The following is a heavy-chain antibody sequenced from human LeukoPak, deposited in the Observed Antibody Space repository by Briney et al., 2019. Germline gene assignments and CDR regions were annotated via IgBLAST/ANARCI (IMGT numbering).Heavy chain of an antibody. J-gene: IGHJ3*02. V-gene: IGHV4-39*01. CDR1: GGSISSSSYY. Sequence: SETLSLTCTVSGGSISSSSYYWGWIRRPPGKGLEWIGSIYYSGSTYYNPSLKSRVTISVDTSKNQFSLKLSSVTAADTAVYYCARQEKELTSGFDDDAFDIWGQGTMVTVSS. CDR2: IYYSGST. CDR3: ARQEKELTSGFDDDAFDI. D-gene: IGHD1-26*01.